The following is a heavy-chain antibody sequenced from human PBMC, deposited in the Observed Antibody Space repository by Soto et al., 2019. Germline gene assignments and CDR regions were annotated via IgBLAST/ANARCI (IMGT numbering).Heavy chain of an antibody. CDR1: GFTFSSSW. V-gene: IGHV3-74*01. CDR2: INPDGTIT. Sequence: GGSLRLSCAASGFTFSSSWMYWVRQAPGKGLVYVSRINPDGTITNYADSVRGRFTISRDNAENTLFLQMDSLRAEDTSIYYCTCYISGRPTWGQGSLVTVSS. CDR3: TCYISGRPT. J-gene: IGHJ5*02. D-gene: IGHD3-10*01.